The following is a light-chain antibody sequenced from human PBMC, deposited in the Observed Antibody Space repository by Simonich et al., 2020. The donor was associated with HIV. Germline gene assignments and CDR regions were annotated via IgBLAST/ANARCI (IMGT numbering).Light chain of an antibody. CDR3: QQLNSYPRT. CDR1: QSISSY. J-gene: IGKJ1*01. Sequence: DIQMTQSPSSLSASVGDRVTITCRASQSISSYLNWYQQKPGKAPKRLIYAASSLQSGVPSRFSGSGSGTDFTLTISSLQPEDFATYYCQQLNSYPRTFGQGTKVEIK. V-gene: IGKV1-39*01. CDR2: AAS.